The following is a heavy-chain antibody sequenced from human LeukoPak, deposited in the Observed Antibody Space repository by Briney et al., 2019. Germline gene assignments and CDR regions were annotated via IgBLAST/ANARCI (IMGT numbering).Heavy chain of an antibody. Sequence: ASVKVSCKASGYTFTGYYMHWVRQALGQGLEWMGWINPNSGGTNYAQKFQGRVTMTRDTSISTAYMELSRLRSEDTAVYYCARDVAVAGVGAFDIWGQGTMVTVSS. V-gene: IGHV1-2*02. D-gene: IGHD6-19*01. CDR1: GYTFTGYY. J-gene: IGHJ3*02. CDR3: ARDVAVAGVGAFDI. CDR2: INPNSGGT.